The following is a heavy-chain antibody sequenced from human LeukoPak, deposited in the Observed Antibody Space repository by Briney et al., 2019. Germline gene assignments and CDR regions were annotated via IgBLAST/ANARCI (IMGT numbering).Heavy chain of an antibody. Sequence: GGSLRLSCAASGFTFSSYSMNWVRQAPGKGLEWVSYISTSSGAIYYADSVKGRFTISRDNAKNSLYLQMNSLRDEDTAVYYCARDSPFYGDYDPFDYWGQGTLVTVSS. D-gene: IGHD4-17*01. CDR3: ARDSPFYGDYDPFDY. V-gene: IGHV3-48*02. J-gene: IGHJ4*02. CDR2: ISTSSGAI. CDR1: GFTFSSYS.